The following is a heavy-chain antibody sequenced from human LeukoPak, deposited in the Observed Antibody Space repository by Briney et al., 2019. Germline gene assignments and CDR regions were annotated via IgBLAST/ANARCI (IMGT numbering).Heavy chain of an antibody. Sequence: GGSLRLSCAASGFSISVASLNWVRQAPGKGLEWVSSINSVSSHIYYADSVKGRFTISRDNSKNTLYLQMNSLRAEDTAVYYCARSKTGYSSGWYGGQYYYYGMDVWGQGTTVTVSS. CDR2: INSVSSHI. J-gene: IGHJ6*02. CDR1: GFSISVAS. V-gene: IGHV3-21*01. CDR3: ARSKTGYSSGWYGGQYYYYGMDV. D-gene: IGHD6-19*01.